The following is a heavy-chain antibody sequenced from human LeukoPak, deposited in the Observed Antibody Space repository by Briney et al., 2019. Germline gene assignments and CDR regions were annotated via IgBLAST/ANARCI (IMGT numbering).Heavy chain of an antibody. CDR3: AKSSGTVVGGFFDY. J-gene: IGHJ4*02. CDR1: GFTFSSYS. CDR2: ISSSSSTI. D-gene: IGHD4-23*01. V-gene: IGHV3-48*04. Sequence: GGSLRLFCAASGFTFSSYSMNWVRQAPGKGLEWVSYISSSSSTIYYADSVKGRFTISRDNAKNSLYLQMNSLRAEDTAVYYCAKSSGTVVGGFFDYWGQGTLVTVSS.